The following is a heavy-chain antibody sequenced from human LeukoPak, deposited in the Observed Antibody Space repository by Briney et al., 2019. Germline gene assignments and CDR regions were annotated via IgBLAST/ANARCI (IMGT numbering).Heavy chain of an antibody. J-gene: IGHJ5*02. D-gene: IGHD5-24*01. CDR3: ARQAMGSPEANWFDP. Sequence: SETLSLTCTVSGGSISSSSYYWGWIRQPPGKGLEWIGSIYYSGSTYYNPSLKSRVTISVDRSKNQFSLKLSSVTAADTAVYYCARQAMGSPEANWFDPWGQGTLVTVSS. CDR2: IYYSGST. V-gene: IGHV4-39*07. CDR1: GGSISSSSYY.